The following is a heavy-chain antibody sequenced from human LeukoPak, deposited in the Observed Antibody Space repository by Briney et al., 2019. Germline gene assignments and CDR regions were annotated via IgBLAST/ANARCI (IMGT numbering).Heavy chain of an antibody. Sequence: ASVKVSCKAFGYTFTSNYMHWVQQAPGQGPEWMGVISPSGGSTTYAQKFQGRVTLTRDMSTSTDYLELSSLRSEDMAVYYCAREGYDSSGYYLLFDYWGQGPLVTVSS. CDR1: GYTFTSNY. D-gene: IGHD3-22*01. CDR2: ISPSGGST. CDR3: AREGYDSSGYYLLFDY. J-gene: IGHJ4*02. V-gene: IGHV1-46*01.